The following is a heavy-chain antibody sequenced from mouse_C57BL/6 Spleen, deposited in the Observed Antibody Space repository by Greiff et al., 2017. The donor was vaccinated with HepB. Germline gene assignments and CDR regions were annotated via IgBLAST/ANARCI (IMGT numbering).Heavy chain of an antibody. V-gene: IGHV1-22*01. CDR1: GYTFTDYN. Sequence: EVQLQQSGPELVKPGASVKMSCKASGYTFTDYNMHWVKQSHGKSLEWIGYINPNNGGTSYNQKFKGKATLTVNKSSSTAYMELRSLTSEDSAVDYCARGAYYSNDCWFAYWGQGTLVTVSA. CDR3: ARGAYYSNDCWFAY. CDR2: INPNNGGT. D-gene: IGHD2-5*01. J-gene: IGHJ3*01.